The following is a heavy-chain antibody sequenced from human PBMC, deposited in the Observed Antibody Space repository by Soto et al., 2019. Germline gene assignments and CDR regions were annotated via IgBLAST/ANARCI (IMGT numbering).Heavy chain of an antibody. J-gene: IGHJ4*02. D-gene: IGHD6-19*01. Sequence: EVQLLESGGGVVQPGGSLSLSCVASGFNFKKFAMAWVRQAPGEGLEWVSGISCCGGSTSYADSVKGRFSTARDDSKNTLSLQMNGLRVEDTAQYFCAKADGEQWLIPHLDNWGQGTLVTVS. CDR1: GFNFKKFA. V-gene: IGHV3-23*01. CDR3: AKADGEQWLIPHLDN. CDR2: ISCCGGST.